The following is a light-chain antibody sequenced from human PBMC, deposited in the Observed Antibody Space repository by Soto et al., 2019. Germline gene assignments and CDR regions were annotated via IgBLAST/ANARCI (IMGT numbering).Light chain of an antibody. CDR2: GAS. J-gene: IGKJ1*01. V-gene: IGKV3-20*01. CDR3: QKYEAVVT. Sequence: EIVLTQSPGTLSLSPGERATPSCRASQSLTNNYFAWYQQKPGRALRLLIDGASTRATGIPDRFSGSGSGTDFTLTISRLEPEDVAVYYCQKYEAVVTLGQVTKVDIK. CDR1: QSLTNNY.